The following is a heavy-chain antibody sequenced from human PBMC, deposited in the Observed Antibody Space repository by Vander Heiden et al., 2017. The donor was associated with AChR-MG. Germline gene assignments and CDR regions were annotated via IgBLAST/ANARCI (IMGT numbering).Heavy chain of an antibody. CDR2: IKRDGTYT. Sequence: EVQLVESGGGLVQPGGSLRLSCAASGFTFSRHWMHWVRQVPGKGLVCVSRIKRDGTYTDYADSVKGRFTISRDNAKNTLYLQMNSLRAEDTAIYYCVRDDDDYGLDYWGQGTLVTVSS. J-gene: IGHJ4*02. D-gene: IGHD4-17*01. CDR3: VRDDDDYGLDY. V-gene: IGHV3-74*01. CDR1: GFTFSRHW.